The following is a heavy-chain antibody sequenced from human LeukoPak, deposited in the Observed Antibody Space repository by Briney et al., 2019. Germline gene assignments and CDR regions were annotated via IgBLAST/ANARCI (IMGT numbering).Heavy chain of an antibody. CDR1: GESFSGYF. CDR3: ARRVGVSTTLDY. J-gene: IGHJ4*02. V-gene: IGHV4-34*12. CDR2: IVHTGNT. Sequence: PSETLSLTCAVFGESFSGYFWTWVRQPPGKGLEWIGEIVHTGNTNYNPSLKSRVTISVDTSKKQFSLNLRSVTAADTARYFRARRVGVSTTLDYWGQGTLVTVSS. D-gene: IGHD5/OR15-5a*01.